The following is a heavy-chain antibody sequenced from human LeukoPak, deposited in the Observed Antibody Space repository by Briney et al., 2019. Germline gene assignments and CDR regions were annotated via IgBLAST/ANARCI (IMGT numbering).Heavy chain of an antibody. J-gene: IGHJ6*03. D-gene: IGHD4-11*01. CDR3: ARSTVTLDYYYYMDV. Sequence: ASVKVSCKASGYMFIDYYMHWVRQAPGQGLEWMGWINPNSGDTNYAQKFQGRVTITADESTSTAYMELSSLRSEDTAVYYCARSTVTLDYYYYMDVWGKGTTVTVSS. V-gene: IGHV1-2*02. CDR1: GYMFIDYY. CDR2: INPNSGDT.